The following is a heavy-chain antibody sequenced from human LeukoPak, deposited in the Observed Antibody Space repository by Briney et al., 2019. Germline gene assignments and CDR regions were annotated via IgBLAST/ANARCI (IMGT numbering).Heavy chain of an antibody. Sequence: PGGSLRLSCAASGFTFSSYDMHWVRQATGKGLEWVLAIGTAGDTYYPGSVKGRFTISRENAKNSLYLQMNSLRAEDTAVYYCARGDASSGSVDYWGQGTLVTVSS. V-gene: IGHV3-13*01. CDR1: GFTFSSYD. CDR3: ARGDASSGSVDY. D-gene: IGHD6-19*01. J-gene: IGHJ4*02. CDR2: IGTAGDT.